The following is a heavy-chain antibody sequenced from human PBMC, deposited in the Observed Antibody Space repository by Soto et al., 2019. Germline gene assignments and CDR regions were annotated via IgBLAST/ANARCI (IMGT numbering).Heavy chain of an antibody. D-gene: IGHD5-18*01. CDR2: IYHTEST. J-gene: IGHJ4*02. CDR1: GNAIRSGLYF. CDR3: ARYGYSYSARFFDY. V-gene: IGHV4-38-2*01. Sequence: SETLCLTGAVAGNAIRSGLYFWGRDRQPPGKGLEWMRSIYHTESTYYNSSLKCRCTMSVDTSKNQLSLKLSSMTAADTAVYFCARYGYSYSARFFDYWGQGTRVTDS.